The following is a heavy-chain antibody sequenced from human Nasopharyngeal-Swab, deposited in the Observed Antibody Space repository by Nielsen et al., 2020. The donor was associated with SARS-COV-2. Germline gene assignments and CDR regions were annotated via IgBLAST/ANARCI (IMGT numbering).Heavy chain of an antibody. CDR3: ARDRAVAGNSYYYYYYGMDV. V-gene: IGHV4-39*07. Sequence: SETLSLTCTVSGGSISSSSYYWGWIRQPPGKGREGIGSIYYSGSTYYNPSLKSRVTISVDTSKNQFSLKLSSVTAADTAVYYCARDRAVAGNSYYYYYYGMDVWGQGTTVTVSS. J-gene: IGHJ6*02. D-gene: IGHD6-19*01. CDR2: IYYSGST. CDR1: GGSISSSSYY.